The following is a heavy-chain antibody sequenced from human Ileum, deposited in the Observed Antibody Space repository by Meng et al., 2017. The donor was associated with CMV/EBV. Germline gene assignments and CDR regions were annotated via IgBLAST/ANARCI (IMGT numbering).Heavy chain of an antibody. Sequence: SCAASGFPFSHNYMIWVRLAPGQGLEWVSCISGDGTHISYADSVKGRFTISRDNAKNSLYLQMNSLRTEDTAVYYCVRDGGPNNSDDYWGQGTLVTVSS. D-gene: IGHD6-25*01. CDR2: ISGDGTHI. CDR1: GFPFSHNY. CDR3: VRDGGPNNSDDY. V-gene: IGHV3-21*01. J-gene: IGHJ4*02.